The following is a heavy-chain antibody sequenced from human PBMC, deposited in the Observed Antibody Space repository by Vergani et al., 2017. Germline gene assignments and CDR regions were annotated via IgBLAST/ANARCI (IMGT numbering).Heavy chain of an antibody. J-gene: IGHJ6*02. Sequence: QVQLVQSGAEVKKPGASVKVSCKASGYTFTSYAMHWVRQAPGQRLEWMGWINAGNGNTKYSQKFQGRVTITRDTSASTAYMELRSLRSDDTAVYYCASSALRLEWLSASYGMDVWGQGTTVTVSS. CDR2: INAGNGNT. V-gene: IGHV1-3*01. CDR1: GYTFTSYA. CDR3: ASSALRLEWLSASYGMDV. D-gene: IGHD3-3*01.